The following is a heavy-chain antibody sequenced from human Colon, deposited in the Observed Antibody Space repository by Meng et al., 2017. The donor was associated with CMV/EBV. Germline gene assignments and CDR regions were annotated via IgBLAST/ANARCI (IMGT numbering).Heavy chain of an antibody. CDR2: ISDSGGTT. CDR3: AKDPSLGYYDSSGPTAYFDY. V-gene: IGHV3-23*01. D-gene: IGHD3-22*01. J-gene: IGHJ4*02. Sequence: SIYAMSWVSQAPGKGLEWVSAISDSGGTTYYADSVRGRFTISRDNSKNTLYLQMNSLRAEDTAVYYCAKDPSLGYYDSSGPTAYFDYWGQGTLVTVSS. CDR1: SIYA.